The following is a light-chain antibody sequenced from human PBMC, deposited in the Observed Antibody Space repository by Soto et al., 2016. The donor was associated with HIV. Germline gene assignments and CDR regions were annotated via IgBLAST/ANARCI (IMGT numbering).Light chain of an antibody. J-gene: IGKJ3*01. Sequence: DVEMTQSPLFLPVTPGEPASISCRSSQSLLHSNGYNYLDWYLQKPGQSPQLMIYLASNRASGVPDRFSGSGSGTNFTLKISRVEAEDVGIYYCMQALHTPPITFGPGTKVDIK. CDR3: MQALHTPPIT. CDR2: LAS. V-gene: IGKV2-28*01. CDR1: QSLLHSNGYNY.